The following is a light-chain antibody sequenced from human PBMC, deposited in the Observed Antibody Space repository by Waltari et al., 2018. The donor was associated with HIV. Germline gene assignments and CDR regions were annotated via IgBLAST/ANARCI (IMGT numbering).Light chain of an antibody. V-gene: IGLV3-25*03. J-gene: IGLJ2*01. CDR3: QSADSSGTHVV. CDR1: ALPKQY. CDR2: KDT. Sequence: SYDLTQPPSVSVSPGQTARITCSGDALPKQYAYWYQQKSGQAPRLIIFKDTGRPAGIPERFSGSTSGTTVSLTIRGVQAEDEAAYHCQSADSSGTHVVFGGGTKLTV.